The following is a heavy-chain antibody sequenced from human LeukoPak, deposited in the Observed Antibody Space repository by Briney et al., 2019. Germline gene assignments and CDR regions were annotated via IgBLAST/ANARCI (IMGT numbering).Heavy chain of an antibody. CDR2: INSDGSTS. Sequence: GGSLRLSCAASGFSFSSYPISWVRQPPGKGLAWASRINSDGSTSNYADSVKGRFTISRDNAKNTLYLQMNGLRAEDTAVYYCATNQDFGVVIDIWGQGTMVTVSS. V-gene: IGHV3-74*01. CDR3: ATNQDFGVVIDI. D-gene: IGHD3-3*01. CDR1: GFSFSSYP. J-gene: IGHJ3*02.